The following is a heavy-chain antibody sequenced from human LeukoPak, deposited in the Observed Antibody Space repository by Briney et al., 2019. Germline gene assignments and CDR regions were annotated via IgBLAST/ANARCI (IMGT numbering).Heavy chain of an antibody. D-gene: IGHD3-16*01. CDR3: ARRQVGYTFGSPDC. V-gene: IGHV3-23*01. CDR1: GFTFDSHA. CDR2: ISASGADT. Sequence: GGSLRLSCLASGFTFDSHAMSWVPQAPGKGLEWVSGISASGADTYYADSVKGRFTICRDNSKNMLYLQMNSLRADDTAAYYCARRQVGYTFGSPDCWGQGTLVTVSS. J-gene: IGHJ4*02.